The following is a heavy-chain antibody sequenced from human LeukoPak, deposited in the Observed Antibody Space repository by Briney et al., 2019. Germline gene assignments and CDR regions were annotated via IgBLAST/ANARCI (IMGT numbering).Heavy chain of an antibody. Sequence: GGTLRLSCAASGFTFSSYGMTWVRQAPGKGLEWVSGISGSGGSTYYADSVKGRFTISRDNSKNTLYLQMISLRAEDTAVYYCAGHMNRWVGYMDVWGKGTTVTISS. CDR2: ISGSGGST. V-gene: IGHV3-23*01. CDR3: AGHMNRWVGYMDV. J-gene: IGHJ6*03. D-gene: IGHD2-21*01. CDR1: GFTFSSYG.